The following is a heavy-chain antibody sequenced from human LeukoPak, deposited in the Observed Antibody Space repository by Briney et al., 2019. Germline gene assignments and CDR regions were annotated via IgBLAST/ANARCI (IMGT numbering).Heavy chain of an antibody. J-gene: IGHJ4*02. CDR2: INHSGST. CDR3: AVPSLGGGPIPDY. Sequence: SETLSLTCAVYGGSFSGYYWSWIRQPPGKGLEWIGEINHSGSTNYNPSLKSRVTISVDTSKNQFSLKLGSVTAADTAVYYCAVPSLGGGPIPDYWGQGTLVTVSS. D-gene: IGHD2-15*01. V-gene: IGHV4-34*01. CDR1: GGSFSGYY.